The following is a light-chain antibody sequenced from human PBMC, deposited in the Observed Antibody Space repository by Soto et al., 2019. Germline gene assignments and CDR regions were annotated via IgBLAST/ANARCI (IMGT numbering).Light chain of an antibody. CDR1: QSVRSN. CDR2: GAS. V-gene: IGKV3-15*01. J-gene: IGKJ4*01. Sequence: EIVMTQSPATLSVSPGERVTLSCRASQSVRSNLAWYQQKPGQAPRLLIYGASTRATGIPARLSGSGSGTYFTLTISSLQSEDFAVYYCQQYNNWPPLTFGGGTKVEIK. CDR3: QQYNNWPPLT.